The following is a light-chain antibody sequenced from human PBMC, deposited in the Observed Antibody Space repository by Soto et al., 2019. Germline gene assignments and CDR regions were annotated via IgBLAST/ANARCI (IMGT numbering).Light chain of an antibody. CDR2: GAF. Sequence: EIVMTQSPATLSVSPGERATLSCRASQSVGSNLAWYQQKPGQAPRLLIYGAFTRATGIPVRFSGSGSGTEFTLTISSLQSEDFAIYYCQQYKNWPPLTFGGGTKVEIK. CDR1: QSVGSN. V-gene: IGKV3-15*01. CDR3: QQYKNWPPLT. J-gene: IGKJ4*01.